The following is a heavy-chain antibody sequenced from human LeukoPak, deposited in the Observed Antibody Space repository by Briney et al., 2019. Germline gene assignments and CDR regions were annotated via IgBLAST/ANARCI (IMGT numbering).Heavy chain of an antibody. CDR1: GFTVSSNY. J-gene: IGHJ4*02. Sequence: GGSLRLSCAASGFTVSSNYMSWVRQAPGKGLEWVSVIYSGGSTYYADSVKGRFTISRDNSKNTLYLQMNSLRAEDTAVYYCARPYHYDSSGDYWGQGTLVTVSS. CDR2: IYSGGST. D-gene: IGHD3-22*01. CDR3: ARPYHYDSSGDY. V-gene: IGHV3-66*01.